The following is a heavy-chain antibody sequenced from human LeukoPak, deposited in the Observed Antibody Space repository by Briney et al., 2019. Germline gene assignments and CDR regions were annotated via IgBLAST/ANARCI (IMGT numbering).Heavy chain of an antibody. D-gene: IGHD3-22*01. Sequence: PGGSLRLSCAASGFTFSSYGMHWVRQAPGKGLEWVAVISYDGGNKYYADSVKGRFTISRDNSKNTLYLQMNSLRAEDTAVYYCAKEGYYYDSSGYNYYYGMDVWGQGTTVTVSS. CDR2: ISYDGGNK. J-gene: IGHJ6*02. V-gene: IGHV3-30*18. CDR1: GFTFSSYG. CDR3: AKEGYYYDSSGYNYYYGMDV.